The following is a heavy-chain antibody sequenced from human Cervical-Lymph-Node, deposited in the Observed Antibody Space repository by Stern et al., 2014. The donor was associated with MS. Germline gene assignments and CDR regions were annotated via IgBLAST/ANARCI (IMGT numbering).Heavy chain of an antibody. CDR2: ISYDGNNK. CDR3: XXXXPNYDHNGXXXXXXX. J-gene: IGHJ2*01. CDR1: GFPFSGHG. Sequence: VQLXXXGGGVVQPGGSLRLSCAASGFPFSGHGLHWVRQAPGKGLEWVALISYDGNNKWEAEAVKGQFTISRXXSRNTXLLXLXXXXXEDAAXXXXXXXXPNYDHNGXXXXXXXWG. D-gene: IGHD3-22*01. V-gene: IGHV3-30*19.